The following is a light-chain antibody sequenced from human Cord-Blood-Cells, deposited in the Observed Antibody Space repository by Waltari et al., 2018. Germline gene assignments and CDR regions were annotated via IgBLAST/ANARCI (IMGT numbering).Light chain of an antibody. CDR3: WSDAGSIWV. V-gene: IGLV2-23*02. CDR1: SSDVGSYTL. J-gene: IGLJ3*02. CDR2: AVS. Sequence: SALTQPASVSGSPGQSITISCTGTSSDVGSYTLVSWYQQPPCKAPKLMIYAVSKRPAGVSNRFSGRKAGNTASLTISGLQAEDEADYYCWSDAGSIWVFGGGTKLTVL.